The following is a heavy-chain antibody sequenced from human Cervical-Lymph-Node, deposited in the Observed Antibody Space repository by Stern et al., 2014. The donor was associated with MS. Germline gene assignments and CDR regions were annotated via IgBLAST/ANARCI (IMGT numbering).Heavy chain of an antibody. CDR2: MYPGDSDI. D-gene: IGHD4-17*01. J-gene: IGHJ4*02. V-gene: IGHV5-51*01. CDR3: ARRRFDYGDYATFDY. CDR1: GYSFSSYW. Sequence: EVQLVQSGAEVKKPGESLKISCKVSGYSFSSYWIGWVRQVPGKGLEWVGIMYPGDSDIRYSPSFQGQATISADKSISTAYLQWSSLKASDTAIYYCARRRFDYGDYATFDYWGQGTLVTVSS.